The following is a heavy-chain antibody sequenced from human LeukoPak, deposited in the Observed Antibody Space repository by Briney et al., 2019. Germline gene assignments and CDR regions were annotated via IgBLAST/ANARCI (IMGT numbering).Heavy chain of an antibody. V-gene: IGHV1-2*02. J-gene: IGHJ4*02. CDR1: GYTFTGYY. Sequence: GASVKVSCKASGYTFTGYYMHWVRQAPGQGLEWMGWINPNSGGTNYAQKFQGRVTMTRDTSISTAYMELSRLRSDDTAVYYCARLATAMVQTFDYWGQGTLVTVSS. CDR2: INPNSGGT. D-gene: IGHD5-18*01. CDR3: ARLATAMVQTFDY.